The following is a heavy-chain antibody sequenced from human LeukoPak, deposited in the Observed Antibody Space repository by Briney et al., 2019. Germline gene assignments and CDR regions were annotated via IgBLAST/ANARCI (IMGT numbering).Heavy chain of an antibody. CDR1: GFTFSSYE. V-gene: IGHV3-48*03. CDR3: SRDFVGADDS. CDR2: ISSSGSTI. Sequence: GGSLRLSCAASGFTFSSYEMNWVRQAPGKGLEWVSYISSSGSTIYYADSVKGRFTISRDNAKNTLYLQMNSLRVEDTAVYYCSRDFVGADDSWGQGTLVTV. D-gene: IGHD1-26*01. J-gene: IGHJ5*01.